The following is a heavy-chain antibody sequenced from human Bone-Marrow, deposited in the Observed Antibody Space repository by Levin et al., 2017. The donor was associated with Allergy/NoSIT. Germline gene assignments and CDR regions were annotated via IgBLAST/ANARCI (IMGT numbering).Heavy chain of an antibody. J-gene: IGHJ4*02. CDR1: GFAFSRFG. Sequence: GGSLRLSCVGSGFAFSRFGIHWVRQTPAKGLESLGVASPDGSKKYYRESVKGRFTISRDNSKDTRYLQMSSLRVEDTAVYYCVRDLGRNSQIDYWGQGTVVTVSS. CDR2: ASPDGSKK. V-gene: IGHV3-30-3*01. CDR3: VRDLGRNSQIDY. D-gene: IGHD4-23*01.